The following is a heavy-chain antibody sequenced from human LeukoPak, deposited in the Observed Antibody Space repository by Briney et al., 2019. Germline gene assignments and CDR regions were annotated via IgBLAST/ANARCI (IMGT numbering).Heavy chain of an antibody. CDR2: IYSGGHT. J-gene: IGHJ6*02. D-gene: IGHD2-15*01. CDR3: AKVGVVVAATMDYYYYGMDV. V-gene: IGHV3-53*05. CDR1: GFSVSTNY. Sequence: GGSLRLSCAASGFSVSTNYLTWVRQAPGKGLEWVSIIYSGGHTYYADSVKGRFIISRDNSKNTLYLQMNSLRAEDTAVYYCAKVGVVVAATMDYYYYGMDVWGQGTTVTVSS.